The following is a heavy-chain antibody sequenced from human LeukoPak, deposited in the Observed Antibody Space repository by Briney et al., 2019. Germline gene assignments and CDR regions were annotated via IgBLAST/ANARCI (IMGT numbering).Heavy chain of an antibody. Sequence: ASVKVSCKASGYTFTGYYIHWVRQAPGQGLEWMGWINPNSGGTNYAQKFQGWVTMTRDTSISTAYMELSRLRSDDTAVYYCARALLLWGSVLTYFDYWGQGTLVTVSS. CDR1: GYTFTGYY. CDR2: INPNSGGT. V-gene: IGHV1-2*04. D-gene: IGHD7-27*01. CDR3: ARALLLWGSVLTYFDY. J-gene: IGHJ4*02.